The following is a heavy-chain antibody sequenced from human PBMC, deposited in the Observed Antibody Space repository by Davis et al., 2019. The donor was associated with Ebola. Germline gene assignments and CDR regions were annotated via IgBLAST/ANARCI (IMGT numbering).Heavy chain of an antibody. V-gene: IGHV3-23*01. CDR1: GFTFSSYA. Sequence: GESLKISCAASGFTFSSYAMSWVRQAPGKGLEWVSAISGSGGSTYYADSVKGRFTISRDNSKNTLYLQMNSLRAEDTAVYYCAKDGWGVRGVSVDYWGQGTLVTVSS. CDR2: ISGSGGST. CDR3: AKDGWGVRGVSVDY. J-gene: IGHJ4*02. D-gene: IGHD3-10*01.